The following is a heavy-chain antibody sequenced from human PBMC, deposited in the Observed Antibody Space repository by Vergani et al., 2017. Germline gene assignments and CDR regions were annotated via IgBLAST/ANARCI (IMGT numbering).Heavy chain of an antibody. D-gene: IGHD2-2*01. CDR1: GYTFTSYG. CDR2: ISGYNGNT. Sequence: QVQLVQSGAEVKKPGASVKVSCKASGYTFTSYGISWVRQAPGQGLEWMGWISGYNGNTHYVGNFQGRVNMTTDTATSTAYMELRSLRADDTAVYYCARAVQYCTSTSCYPTYYYYMDVWGKGTTVIVSS. CDR3: ARAVQYCTSTSCYPTYYYYMDV. J-gene: IGHJ6*03. V-gene: IGHV1-18*01.